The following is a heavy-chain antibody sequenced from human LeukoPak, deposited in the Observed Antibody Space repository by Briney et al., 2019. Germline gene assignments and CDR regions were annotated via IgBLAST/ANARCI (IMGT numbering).Heavy chain of an antibody. CDR1: KFAFSSYA. J-gene: IGHJ3*02. V-gene: IGHV3-23*01. D-gene: IGHD3-22*01. CDR2: ISGGGDST. Sequence: GGSLRLSCAASKFAFSSYAMSWVRQAPGKGLEWVSGISGGGDSTYYADSVKGRFTISRDNSKNTLYLQMNSLRAEDTAVYFCAKDTHTYDTTGQGAFDIWGQGTMVTVSS. CDR3: AKDTHTYDTTGQGAFDI.